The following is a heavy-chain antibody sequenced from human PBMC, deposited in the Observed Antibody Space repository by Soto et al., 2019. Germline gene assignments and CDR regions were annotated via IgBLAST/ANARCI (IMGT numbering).Heavy chain of an antibody. CDR3: ARQVGGWAPWYFDY. CDR1: GGSKNSYY. CDR2: IYYSGST. Sequence: QVQLQESGPGLVKPSETLSLTCTVSGGSKNSYYWSWIRQPPGKGLEWIGYIYYSGSTNYNPSLKSRVTISVDTSKNQFSLKLSSVTAADTAVYYCARQVGGWAPWYFDYWGQGTLVTVSS. J-gene: IGHJ4*02. D-gene: IGHD6-19*01. V-gene: IGHV4-59*08.